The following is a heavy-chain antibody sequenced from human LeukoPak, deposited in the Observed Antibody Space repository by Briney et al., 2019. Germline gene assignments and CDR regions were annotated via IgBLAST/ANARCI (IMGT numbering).Heavy chain of an antibody. CDR2: ISYDGSNK. CDR1: GFTFSSYG. CDR3: AKEVAGTGSYYYYYGMDV. D-gene: IGHD6-19*01. Sequence: GGSLGLSCAASGFTFSSYGMHCVRQAPGKGLEWVAVISYDGSNKYYADSVKGRFTISRDNSKNTLYLQMNSLRAEDTAVYYCAKEVAGTGSYYYYYGMDVWGQGTTVTVSS. V-gene: IGHV3-30*18. J-gene: IGHJ6*02.